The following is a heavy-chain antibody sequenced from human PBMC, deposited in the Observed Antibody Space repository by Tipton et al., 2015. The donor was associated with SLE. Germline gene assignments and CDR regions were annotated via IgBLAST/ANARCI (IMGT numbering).Heavy chain of an antibody. J-gene: IGHJ4*02. D-gene: IGHD3-22*01. CDR2: INHSGST. CDR3: ARYFYDSSGVCLFDF. V-gene: IGHV4-34*01. CDR1: GGSFSGYY. Sequence: TLSLTCAVYGGSFSGYYWSWIRQPPGKGLEWMGEINHSGSTNYNPSLKSRVTISVDTSKNQFSLKLSSVTSADTAVYYCARYFYDSSGVCLFDFWGQGTLVTVSS.